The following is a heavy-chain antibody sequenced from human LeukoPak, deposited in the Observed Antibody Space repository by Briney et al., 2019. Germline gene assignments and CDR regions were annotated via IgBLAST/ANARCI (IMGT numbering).Heavy chain of an antibody. Sequence: SVRVSCKASGGTFSSYAISWVRQAPGQGLEWMGGIIPIFGTANYAQKFQGRVTITADKSTSTAYVELSSLRSEDTAVYYCARGGYNWNQNWFDPWGQGTLVTVSS. CDR3: ARGGYNWNQNWFDP. CDR2: IIPIFGTA. D-gene: IGHD1-20*01. V-gene: IGHV1-69*06. J-gene: IGHJ5*02. CDR1: GGTFSSYA.